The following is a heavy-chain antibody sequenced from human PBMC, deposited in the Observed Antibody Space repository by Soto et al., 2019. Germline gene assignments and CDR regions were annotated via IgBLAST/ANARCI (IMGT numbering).Heavy chain of an antibody. J-gene: IGHJ4*02. CDR2: ISDSGGST. Sequence: PGGSLRLSCAASGFTFSSYAMSWVRQAPGKGLEWVSGISDSGGSTYYADSVKGRFTISRDKSKNTLYLQMNSLRAEDTAVYYCAKGTYYYGSAPYYFDDWGQGTLVTVSS. D-gene: IGHD3-10*01. V-gene: IGHV3-23*01. CDR3: AKGTYYYGSAPYYFDD. CDR1: GFTFSSYA.